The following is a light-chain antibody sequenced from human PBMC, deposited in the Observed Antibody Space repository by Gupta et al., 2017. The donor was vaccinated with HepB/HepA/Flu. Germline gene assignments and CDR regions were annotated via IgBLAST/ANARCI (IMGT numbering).Light chain of an antibody. V-gene: IGKV3-15*01. CDR2: GAS. Sequence: EIAMTQPPATLSVSPGERATLSCRASQSISSNLAWYQQQPGQAPRLLIYGASTRATGIPARFSGSGSGTEFTLTISSLQSEDFAVYYCQQYKNWPPLTFGGGTKVEIK. CDR1: QSISSN. CDR3: QQYKNWPPLT. J-gene: IGKJ4*01.